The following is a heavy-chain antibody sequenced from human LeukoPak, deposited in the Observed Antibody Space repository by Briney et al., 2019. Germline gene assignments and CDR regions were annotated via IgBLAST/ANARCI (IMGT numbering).Heavy chain of an antibody. D-gene: IGHD3-10*01. J-gene: IGHJ6*02. CDR1: GGSISSYY. V-gene: IGHV4-59*08. CDR2: IYYSGCT. CDR3: ARRLLWFGVSDYGMDV. Sequence: SETLSLTCTVSGGSISSYYWSWIRQPPGKGLEWIGYIYYSGCTNYNPSLKSRVTISVDTSKNQFSLKLSSVTAADTAVYYCARRLLWFGVSDYGMDVWGQGTTVTVSS.